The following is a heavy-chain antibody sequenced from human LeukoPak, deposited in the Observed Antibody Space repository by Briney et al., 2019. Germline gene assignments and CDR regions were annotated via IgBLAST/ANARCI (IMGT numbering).Heavy chain of an antibody. CDR3: ARGFRYYGSGSYYNVVNYYGMDV. J-gene: IGHJ6*02. D-gene: IGHD3-10*01. CDR1: GGSISSGGYY. CDR2: IYYSGST. V-gene: IGHV4-31*03. Sequence: SETLSLTCTVSGGSISSGGYYWSWIRQHPGQGLEWIGYIYYSGSTYYNPSLKSRVTISVDTSKNQFSLKLSSVTAADTAVYYCARGFRYYGSGSYYNVVNYYGMDVWGQGTTVTVSS.